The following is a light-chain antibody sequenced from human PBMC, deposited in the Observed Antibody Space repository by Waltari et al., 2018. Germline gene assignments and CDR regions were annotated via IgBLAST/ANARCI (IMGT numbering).Light chain of an antibody. Sequence: ETVLTQSPGPLSLSPGERATLSCSASQSVTSSHLAWYQQKPGQAPRLLIYGASSRATGIPDRFSGSGSGTDFTLTITRLEPEDFAVYYCQQYGNSPRTFGQGTEVEIK. CDR1: QSVTSSH. CDR2: GAS. J-gene: IGKJ1*01. CDR3: QQYGNSPRT. V-gene: IGKV3-20*01.